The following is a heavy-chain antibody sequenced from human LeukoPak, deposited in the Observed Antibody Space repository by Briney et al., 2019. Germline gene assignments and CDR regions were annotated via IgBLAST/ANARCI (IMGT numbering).Heavy chain of an antibody. Sequence: GASVKVSCKSSGYTFTSYGFSWVRQAPGQGLEWMGWISAYDDGDTNYAQKFQGRVTMSTDTSTSTLYMELRSLRSDDTAVYYCAADDLFKGVWGQGTTVTVSS. CDR2: ISAYDDGDT. D-gene: IGHD3-3*01. V-gene: IGHV1-18*01. CDR1: GYTFTSYG. J-gene: IGHJ6*01. CDR3: AADDLFKGV.